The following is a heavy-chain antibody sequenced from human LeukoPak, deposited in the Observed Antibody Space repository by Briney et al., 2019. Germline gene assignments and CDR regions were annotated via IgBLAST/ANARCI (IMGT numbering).Heavy chain of an antibody. V-gene: IGHV5-51*01. CDR1: GYSFTSYW. Sequence: GESLKISCKGSGYSFTSYWIGWVRQMPGKGLEWMGIIYPGDSDTRYSPSFQGQVTISADKSISTAYLQWSSLKASDTAMYYCATSPGIAAPSGYYFDHWGQGTLVTVSS. D-gene: IGHD6-13*01. CDR2: IYPGDSDT. J-gene: IGHJ4*02. CDR3: ATSPGIAAPSGYYFDH.